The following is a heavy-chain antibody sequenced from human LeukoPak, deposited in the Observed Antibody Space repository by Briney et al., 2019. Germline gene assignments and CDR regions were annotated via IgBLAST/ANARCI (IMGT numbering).Heavy chain of an antibody. V-gene: IGHV3-21*01. J-gene: IGHJ3*02. CDR2: ISSSGSYI. D-gene: IGHD2-8*02. CDR3: ARGWVVATGGFDI. CDR1: GFTVSSYS. Sequence: GGSLRLSCAASGFTVSSYSMNWVRQAPGKGLEWVSSISSSGSYIYYADSVKGRFTISRDNAKNSLYLQMNSLRAEDTAVYYCARGWVVATGGFDIWGQGSLVTVSS.